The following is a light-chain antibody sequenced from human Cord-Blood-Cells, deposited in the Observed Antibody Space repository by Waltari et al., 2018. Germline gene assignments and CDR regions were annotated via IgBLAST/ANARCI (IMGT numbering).Light chain of an antibody. V-gene: IGKV3-20*01. CDR2: GAS. CDR3: QQYGSSPLT. J-gene: IGKJ4*01. CDR1: QSVSSSY. Sequence: EIVLTQSPGTLSLSPGERATLSCRASQSVSSSYLAWYQHKPGQAPRLLIDGASRSAPGMPERFSGSESGRDFTVTSSRLGPEEYAVSCCQQYGSSPLTFGGGSRVEIK.